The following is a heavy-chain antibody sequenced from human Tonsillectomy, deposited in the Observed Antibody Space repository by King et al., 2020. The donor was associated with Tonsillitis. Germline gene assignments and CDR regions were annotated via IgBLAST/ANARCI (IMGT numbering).Heavy chain of an antibody. CDR3: ARHKYYYDSSGYEYFQH. CDR1: GFTFSRYG. CDR2: IWYDGSNK. Sequence: VQLVESGGGVVQPGRSLRLSCAASGFTFSRYGMHWVRQAPGKGLEWVSVIWYDGSNKYYADSVKGRFTISRDNSKNTLYLQMNSLRAEDTAVYYCARHKYYYDSSGYEYFQHWGQGTLVTVSS. V-gene: IGHV3-33*01. D-gene: IGHD3-22*01. J-gene: IGHJ1*01.